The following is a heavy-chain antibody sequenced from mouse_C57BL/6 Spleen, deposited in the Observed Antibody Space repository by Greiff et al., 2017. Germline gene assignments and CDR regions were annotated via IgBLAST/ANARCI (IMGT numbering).Heavy chain of an antibody. CDR3: ARRDYDGYYAMDY. CDR1: GYTFTDYY. V-gene: IGHV1-19*01. J-gene: IGHJ4*01. D-gene: IGHD2-4*01. CDR2: INPYNGGT. Sequence: DVQLQESGPVLVKPGASVKMSCKASGYTFTDYYMNWVKQSHGKSLEWIGVINPYNGGTSYNQKFKGKATLTVDKSSSTAYMELNSLTSEDSAVYYCARRDYDGYYAMDYWGQGTSVTVSS.